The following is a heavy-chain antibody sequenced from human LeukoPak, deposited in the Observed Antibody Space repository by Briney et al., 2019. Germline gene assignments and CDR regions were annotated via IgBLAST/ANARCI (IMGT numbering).Heavy chain of an antibody. CDR2: FSYSGST. CDR1: GVSISDYH. J-gene: IGHJ4*02. Sequence: SETLSLTCSVSGVSISDYHWIWIRQPPAEGLEWMGYFSYSGSTRYNPSLKSRVTMSVDTSKNQFSLRLISVAAADTAVYYCARMYSGTSYYFDFWGQGTLVTVSS. D-gene: IGHD1-26*01. CDR3: ARMYSGTSYYFDF. V-gene: IGHV4-59*01.